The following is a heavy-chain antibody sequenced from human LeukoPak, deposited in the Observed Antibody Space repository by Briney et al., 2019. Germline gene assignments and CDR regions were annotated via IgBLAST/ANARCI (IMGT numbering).Heavy chain of an antibody. D-gene: IGHD3-3*01. J-gene: IGHJ4*02. CDR1: WFTFSYYF. Sequence: GGPLRLSCGACWFTFSYYFMSWIRQAREKGLEWGSCITSRGGTIYYADSVKGRFTISSDNAKNSLYLQINSLRADDTALYYCATRDGGSYFDYWGQGTLVTVSS. V-gene: IGHV3-11*01. CDR2: ITSRGGTI. CDR3: ATRDGGSYFDY.